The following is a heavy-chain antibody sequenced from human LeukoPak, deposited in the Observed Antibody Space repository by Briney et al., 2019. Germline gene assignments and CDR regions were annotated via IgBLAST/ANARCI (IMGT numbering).Heavy chain of an antibody. CDR3: ARDPPLSWVATILSPNYYYYYYMDV. CDR1: GYTFTSYG. J-gene: IGHJ6*03. V-gene: IGHV1-18*01. CDR2: ISAYNGNT. Sequence: ASVKVSCKASGYTFTSYGISWVRQAPGQGLEWMGWISAYNGNTNYAQKLQGRVTMTTDTSTSTAYMELRSLRSDDTAVYYCARDPPLSWVATILSPNYYYYYYMDVWGKGTTVTISS. D-gene: IGHD5-12*01.